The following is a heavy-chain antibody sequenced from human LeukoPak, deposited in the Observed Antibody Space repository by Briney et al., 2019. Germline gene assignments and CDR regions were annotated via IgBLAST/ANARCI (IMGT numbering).Heavy chain of an antibody. J-gene: IGHJ4*02. V-gene: IGHV4-39*01. D-gene: IGHD3-16*02. Sequence: TSETLSLTCTVSGGSISSSRYYWGWIRQPPGKGLEWIGSIYYSGSTYYNPSLKSRVTISVDTSKNQFSLKLSSVTAADTAVYYCARDECLGELSFCQSDYWGQGTLVTVSS. CDR1: GGSISSSRYY. CDR3: ARDECLGELSFCQSDY. CDR2: IYYSGST.